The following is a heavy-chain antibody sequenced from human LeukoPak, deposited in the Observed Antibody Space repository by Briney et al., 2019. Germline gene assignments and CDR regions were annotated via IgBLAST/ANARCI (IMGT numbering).Heavy chain of an antibody. CDR3: ARRVTTFLS. V-gene: IGHV3-21*01. Sequence: PGGSLRLSCSASGFDLSPYTMNWVRQAPGKGQEWVASISSTSTYMYYGDSLKGRFTISRDNAKNTLYLQLDSLRAEDTATYYCARRVTTFLSWGQGTLVIVSS. J-gene: IGHJ4*02. CDR1: GFDLSPYT. CDR2: ISSTSTYM. D-gene: IGHD4-17*01.